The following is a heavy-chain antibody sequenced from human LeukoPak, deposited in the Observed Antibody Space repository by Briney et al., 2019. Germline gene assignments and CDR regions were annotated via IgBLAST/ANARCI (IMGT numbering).Heavy chain of an antibody. V-gene: IGHV3-49*03. J-gene: IGHJ6*02. D-gene: IGHD2-2*01. CDR1: GFTFGDNA. CDR2: IRSKAYGGTA. Sequence: GGSLRLSCTASGFTFGDNAMSWFRQAPGKGLEWVGFIRSKAYGGTAEYAASVKGRFTISRDDSKSIAYLQMNSLKTEDTAVYYCTRDPHYCSSASCYVYYYGMDVWGQGTTVTVSS. CDR3: TRDPHYCSSASCYVYYYGMDV.